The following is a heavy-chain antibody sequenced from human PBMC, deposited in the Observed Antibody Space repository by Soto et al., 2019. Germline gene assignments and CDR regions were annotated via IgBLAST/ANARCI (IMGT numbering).Heavy chain of an antibody. Sequence: EVQLLESGGGLVQPGGSLRLSCTASGIIFSTFAMSWVRQAPGKGLEWVSGITGSGGSTNYADSVKGRFTISRDNSKDTRYLQMNSLRAEDTAMYHCALATITRIRGERPAHWGQGTLVTVSA. CDR1: GIIFSTFA. CDR3: ALATITRIRGERPAH. J-gene: IGHJ4*02. CDR2: ITGSGGST. V-gene: IGHV3-23*01. D-gene: IGHD3-10*01.